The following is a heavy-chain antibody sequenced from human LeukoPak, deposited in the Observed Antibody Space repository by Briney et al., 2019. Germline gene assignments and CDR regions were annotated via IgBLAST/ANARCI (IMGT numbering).Heavy chain of an antibody. Sequence: GGSLRLSCAASGFTFSSYAIHWVRQAQGKGLEWLAVISYDGTYKYYADSVKGRFTISRDNSKNSLYLQMHSLRTEDTALYYCTKDQPDSYGMHVWGQGTAVTVSS. V-gene: IGHV3-30-3*01. CDR3: TKDQPDSYGMHV. CDR1: GFTFSSYA. CDR2: ISYDGTYK. J-gene: IGHJ6*02.